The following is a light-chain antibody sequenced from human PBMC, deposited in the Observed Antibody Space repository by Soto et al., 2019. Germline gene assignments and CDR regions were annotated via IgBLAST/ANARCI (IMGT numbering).Light chain of an antibody. CDR3: QQYTNWPLT. CDR1: QSIRSN. CDR2: GAS. Sequence: EIVMTQSPATLSVSPGERAALPCRASQSIRSNLAWYQQKPGQAPRLLIYGASTRATGVPARFSGSGSGTEFTLTISSLQSEDFAIYYCQQYTNWPLTFGQGTKVEI. V-gene: IGKV3-15*01. J-gene: IGKJ1*01.